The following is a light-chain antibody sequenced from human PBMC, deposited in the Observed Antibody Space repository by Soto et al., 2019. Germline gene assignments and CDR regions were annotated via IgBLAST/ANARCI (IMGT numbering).Light chain of an antibody. J-gene: IGKJ1*01. CDR3: QQYGTSPRT. V-gene: IGKV3-20*01. CDR2: GAS. CDR1: QSISSNY. Sequence: DIVMTQSPGTLSLSPGERVTLSCRASQSISSNYLAWYQQKPGQSPRLLIYGASSRATGIPDRFSGRGSGTDFTLTISRLEPEDFAVYFCQQYGTSPRTLGQGTKVEIK.